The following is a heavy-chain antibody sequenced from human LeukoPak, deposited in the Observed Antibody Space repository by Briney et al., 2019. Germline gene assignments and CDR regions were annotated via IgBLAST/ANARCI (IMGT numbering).Heavy chain of an antibody. CDR2: ISAYNGNT. J-gene: IGHJ4*02. Sequence: ASVKVSXKASGYTFTSYGISWVRQAPGQGLEWMGWISAYNGNTNYAQKLQGRVTMTTDTSTSTAYMELRSLRSDDTAVYYCARDRGTFYYDSGGYFSDYWGQGTLVTVSS. CDR1: GYTFTSYG. D-gene: IGHD3-22*01. V-gene: IGHV1-18*01. CDR3: ARDRGTFYYDSGGYFSDY.